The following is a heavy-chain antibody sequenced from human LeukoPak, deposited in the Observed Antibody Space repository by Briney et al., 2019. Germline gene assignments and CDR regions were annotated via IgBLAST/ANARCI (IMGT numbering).Heavy chain of an antibody. CDR3: ARQFETAMDYSDY. CDR2: IYPGDSDT. V-gene: IGHV5-51*01. D-gene: IGHD5-18*01. Sequence: GESRHISCKASGYSFTSYWIGWVRRVPGKGLEWMGIIYPGDSDTRYSPSFQGQVTISADKSISTAYLQWSSLKASDTAMYYCARQFETAMDYSDYWGQGTLVTVSS. CDR1: GYSFTSYW. J-gene: IGHJ4*02.